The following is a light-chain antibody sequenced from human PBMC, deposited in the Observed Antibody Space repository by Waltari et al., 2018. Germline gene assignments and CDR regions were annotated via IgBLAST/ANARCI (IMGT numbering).Light chain of an antibody. J-gene: IGKJ4*01. V-gene: IGKV3-20*01. Sequence: EILLTQSPGTLSLSPGERATLSCRASQSVRSSHLAWYQQKPGQAPRLLIYDASSRATGIPDRFSGSGSGTDFTLTISRLEPEDFAVYYCQHYGGHLGTFGGGTKVEIK. CDR1: QSVRSSH. CDR3: QHYGGHLGT. CDR2: DAS.